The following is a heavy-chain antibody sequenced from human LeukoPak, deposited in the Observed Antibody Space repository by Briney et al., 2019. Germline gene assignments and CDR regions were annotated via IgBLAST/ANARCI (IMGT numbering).Heavy chain of an antibody. CDR1: GGSISSGGYS. Sequence: SETLSLTCAVSGGSISSGGYSWSWIRQPAGKGLEWIGYIYYSGTTNYNPSLKSRVTISVDSSKNQFSLKLSSVTAADTAMYYCARGRKYTNGYRVTELGSGYFDYWGQGILVTVSS. D-gene: IGHD5-18*01. J-gene: IGHJ4*02. V-gene: IGHV4-61*10. CDR2: IYYSGTT. CDR3: ARGRKYTNGYRVTELGSGYFDY.